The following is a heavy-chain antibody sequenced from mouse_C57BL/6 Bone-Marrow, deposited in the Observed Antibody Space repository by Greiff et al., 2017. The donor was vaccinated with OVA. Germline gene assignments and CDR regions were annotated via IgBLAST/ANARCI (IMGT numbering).Heavy chain of an antibody. D-gene: IGHD1-1*01. CDR1: GYTFTSYW. J-gene: IGHJ3*01. CDR3: ASHLYYGSRELAY. CDR2: IHPNSGST. Sequence: VQLQQPGAELVKPGASVKLSCKASGYTFTSYWMHLVKQRPGQGLEWIGMIHPNSGSTNYNEKFKSKATLTVDKSSSTAYMQLSSLTSEDSAVYYCASHLYYGSRELAYWGQGTLVTVSA. V-gene: IGHV1-64*01.